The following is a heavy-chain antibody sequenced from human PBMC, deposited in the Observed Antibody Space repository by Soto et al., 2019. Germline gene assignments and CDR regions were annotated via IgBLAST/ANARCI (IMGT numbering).Heavy chain of an antibody. CDR3: ARDPIAVAGGWFDP. CDR1: GYTFTGYY. CDR2: INPNSGGT. J-gene: IGHJ5*02. D-gene: IGHD6-19*01. V-gene: IGHV1-2*02. Sequence: ASVKVSCKASGYTFTGYYMHWVRQAPGQGLEWMGWINPNSGGTNYAQKFQGRVTMTRDTSISTAYMELSRLRSDDTAVYYCARDPIAVAGGWFDPWGQGTLVTVSS.